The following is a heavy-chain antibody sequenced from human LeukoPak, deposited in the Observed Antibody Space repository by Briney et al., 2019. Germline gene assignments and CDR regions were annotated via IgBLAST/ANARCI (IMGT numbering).Heavy chain of an antibody. CDR1: GGSISGYY. V-gene: IGHV4-59*12. D-gene: IGHD2-8*01. Sequence: SETLSLTCAVSGGSISGYYWSWSRQPPGRGVEWIANLFHTRGACYKSSLKSRVTISVDTSKNQFSLKLSSVTAADTAVYYCAGNDLFDYWGQGTLVTVSS. CDR3: AGNDLFDY. CDR2: LFHTRGA. J-gene: IGHJ4*02.